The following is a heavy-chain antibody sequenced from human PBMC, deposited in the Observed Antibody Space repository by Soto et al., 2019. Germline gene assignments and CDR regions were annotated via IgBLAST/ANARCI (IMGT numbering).Heavy chain of an antibody. CDR2: ISGSGGST. CDR1: GFTFSSYA. J-gene: IGHJ5*02. Sequence: GGSLRLSCGASGFTFSSYAMSWVRQAPGKGMEWVSAISGSGGSTYYADSVKGRFTISRDNSKNTLYLQMNSLRAEDTAVYYCAQDHWGSTGGSTTYNWFDPWGQGTLVTVSS. V-gene: IGHV3-23*01. D-gene: IGHD7-27*01. CDR3: AQDHWGSTGGSTTYNWFDP.